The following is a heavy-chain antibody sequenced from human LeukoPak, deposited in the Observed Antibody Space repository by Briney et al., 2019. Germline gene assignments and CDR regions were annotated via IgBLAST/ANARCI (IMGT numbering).Heavy chain of an antibody. CDR2: INQDGSEK. D-gene: IGHD4-17*01. CDR1: EFTFSGYW. V-gene: IGHV3-7*01. CDR3: ARAYTNGDYLDY. Sequence: EAGGSLRLSCAASEFTFSGYWMNWVRQAPGKGPEWVANINQDGSEKHYVDSVKGRFTISRDNAKNSLFLQMNSLRVDDTAVYYCARAYTNGDYLDYWGQGTLVTVSS. J-gene: IGHJ4*02.